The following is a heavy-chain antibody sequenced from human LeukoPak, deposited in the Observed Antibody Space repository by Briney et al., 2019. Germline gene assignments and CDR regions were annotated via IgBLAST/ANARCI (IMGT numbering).Heavy chain of an antibody. CDR1: GYTFTGYY. J-gene: IGHJ4*02. CDR3: SGEYCSGGTCRQGFDY. Sequence: ASVKVSCKSSGYTFTGYYMHWVRQAPGQGLEYMGWINPNSGDTNHAQNFQGRVTLTRDTSISTAYMELSSLRSDDSALYYCSGEYCSGGTCRQGFDYWGQGTLVTVSS. V-gene: IGHV1-2*02. CDR2: INPNSGDT. D-gene: IGHD2-15*01.